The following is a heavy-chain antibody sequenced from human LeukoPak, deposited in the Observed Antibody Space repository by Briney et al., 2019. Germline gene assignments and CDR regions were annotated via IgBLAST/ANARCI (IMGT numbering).Heavy chain of an antibody. CDR2: IRYDGSNK. CDR3: FGITVTDVPY. V-gene: IGHV3-30*02. Sequence: PGGSLRLSCAASGLPFSHSGMHWVRQAPGKGLEWVAFIRYDGSNKYYADSVKGRFTISRDNSNNALYLQMNSLRGEDTAVYYCFGITVTDVPYWGQGTLVTVSS. J-gene: IGHJ4*02. CDR1: GLPFSHSG. D-gene: IGHD1-7*01.